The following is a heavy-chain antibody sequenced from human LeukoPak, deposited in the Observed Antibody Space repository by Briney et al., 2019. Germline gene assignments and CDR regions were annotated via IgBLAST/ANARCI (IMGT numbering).Heavy chain of an antibody. V-gene: IGHV1-69*04. CDR2: IIPILGIA. Sequence: SVKVSCKASGGTFSSYAISWVRQAPGQGLEWMGRIIPILGIANYAQKSQGRVTITADKSTSTAYMELSSLRSEDTAVYYCAREAIRLRLGELSLLGYFDYWGQGTLVTVSS. D-gene: IGHD3-16*02. J-gene: IGHJ4*02. CDR1: GGTFSSYA. CDR3: AREAIRLRLGELSLLGYFDY.